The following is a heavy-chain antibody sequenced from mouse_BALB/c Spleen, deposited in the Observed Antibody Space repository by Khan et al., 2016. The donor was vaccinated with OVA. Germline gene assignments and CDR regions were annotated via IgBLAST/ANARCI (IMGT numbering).Heavy chain of an antibody. D-gene: IGHD2-1*01. CDR2: IYPENGNS. CDR1: GFNIKDYY. Sequence: VQLQQPGAELVRPGALVKLSCKGSGFNIKDYYMQWVKQRPEQGLEWIGWIYPENGNSIYDPKFQGKASITADTSSNTAYLQLSRLTFEVHAVFYCTRSTLRYFEFWGEGTTLTVYS. V-gene: IGHV14-1*02. J-gene: IGHJ2*01. CDR3: TRSTLRYFEF.